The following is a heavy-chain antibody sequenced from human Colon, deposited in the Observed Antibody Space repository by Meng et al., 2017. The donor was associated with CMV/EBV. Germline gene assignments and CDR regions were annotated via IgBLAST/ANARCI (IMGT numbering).Heavy chain of an antibody. CDR2: ISSGGATI. Sequence: GGSLRLSCAAYGFSFSDHHMDWVRQAPGKGLEWLSYISSGGATIYYADSVRGRFTISRDDARNSLYLQMSSLRADDTAVYFCARELLATWEPFDYWGQGTLVTVSS. V-gene: IGHV3-11*04. J-gene: IGHJ4*02. D-gene: IGHD1-26*01. CDR1: GFSFSDHH. CDR3: ARELLATWEPFDY.